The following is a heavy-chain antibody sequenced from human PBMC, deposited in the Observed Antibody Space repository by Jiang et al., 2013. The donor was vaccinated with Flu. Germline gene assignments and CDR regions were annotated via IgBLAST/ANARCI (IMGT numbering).Heavy chain of an antibody. D-gene: IGHD6-13*01. V-gene: IGHV3-64D*06. Sequence: ASGFTFRDYTIHWVRQAPGKGLEHVSSIDTNGDNTYYADSVKGRFTISRDNSKNTVHLQMSGLRPEDTAVYYCVKVRSNIWYDKNFDYWGQGTLVTVSS. J-gene: IGHJ4*02. CDR3: VKVRSNIWYDKNFDY. CDR2: IDTNGDNT. CDR1: GFTFRDYT.